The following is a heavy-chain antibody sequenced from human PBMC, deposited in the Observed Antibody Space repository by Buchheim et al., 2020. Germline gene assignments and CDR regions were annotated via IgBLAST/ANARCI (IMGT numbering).Heavy chain of an antibody. CDR1: GGSISSYY. J-gene: IGHJ5*02. V-gene: IGHV4-59*01. D-gene: IGHD3-3*01. CDR2: IYYSGST. CDR3: AREVPVLRFLEWSGAWFDT. Sequence: QVQLQESGPGLVKPSETLSLTCTVSGGSISSYYWSWIRQPPGKGLEWIGYIYYSGSTNYNPSLQSRVTISVDTSKNQFSLKLSSVTAADTAVYYCAREVPVLRFLEWSGAWFDTWGQGTL.